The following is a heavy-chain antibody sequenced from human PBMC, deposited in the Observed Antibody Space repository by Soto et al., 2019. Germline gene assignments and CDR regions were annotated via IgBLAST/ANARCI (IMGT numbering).Heavy chain of an antibody. Sequence: QVQLVESGGGVVQPGRSLRLSCAASGFTFSSYGMHWVRQAPGKGLEWVAVIWYDGSNKYYADSVKGRFTISRDNSKNTLYLQMNSLRAEDTAVYYCARSLTIEYSYGIIFDYWGQGTLVTVSS. CDR3: ARSLTIEYSYGIIFDY. J-gene: IGHJ4*02. V-gene: IGHV3-33*01. D-gene: IGHD5-18*01. CDR1: GFTFSSYG. CDR2: IWYDGSNK.